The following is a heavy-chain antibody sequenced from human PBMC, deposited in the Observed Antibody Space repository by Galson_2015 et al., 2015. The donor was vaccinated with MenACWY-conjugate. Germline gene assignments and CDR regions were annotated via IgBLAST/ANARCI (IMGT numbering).Heavy chain of an antibody. D-gene: IGHD2-2*01. CDR2: IWSDGSNK. Sequence: SLRLSCAASGFTFSSYGMHRVRQAPGKGLEWVAVIWSDGSNKYSADSVKGRFTISRDNSKNTLYLQMNSLRAEDTSVYYCARDYCSSTSCYFDYWGQGTLVTVSS. CDR1: GFTFSSYG. CDR3: ARDYCSSTSCYFDY. V-gene: IGHV3-33*01. J-gene: IGHJ4*02.